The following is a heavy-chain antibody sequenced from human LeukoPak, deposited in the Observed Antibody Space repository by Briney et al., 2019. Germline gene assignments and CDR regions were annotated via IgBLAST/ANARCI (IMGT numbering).Heavy chain of an antibody. CDR3: ARHNYDFWSGYSPDAFDI. CDR2: SYYRSKWYN. J-gene: IGHJ3*02. CDR1: GDSVSNNNAA. D-gene: IGHD3-3*01. Sequence: SQTLSLTCAISGDSVSNNNAAWNWIRQSPSRGLEWLGRSYYRSKWYNDYAASVKSRITINPDTSKNQFSLQLNSVTPEDTAVYYCARHNYDFWSGYSPDAFDIWGQGTMVTVSS. V-gene: IGHV6-1*01.